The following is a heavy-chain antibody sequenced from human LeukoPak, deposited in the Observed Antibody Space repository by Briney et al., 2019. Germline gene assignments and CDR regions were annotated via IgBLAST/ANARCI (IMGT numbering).Heavy chain of an antibody. CDR3: AKRAWRGLVGPTGDFDY. CDR2: ITSSGSTI. D-gene: IGHD1-26*01. V-gene: IGHV3-48*03. CDR1: GFTFSSYE. Sequence: PGGSLRLSCAVSGFTFSSYEMNWVRQAPGKGLEWVSYITSSGSTIYYADSVKGRFTISRDNAKNSLYMQMNSLRAEDTAVYYCAKRAWRGLVGPTGDFDYWGQGTLVTVSS. J-gene: IGHJ4*02.